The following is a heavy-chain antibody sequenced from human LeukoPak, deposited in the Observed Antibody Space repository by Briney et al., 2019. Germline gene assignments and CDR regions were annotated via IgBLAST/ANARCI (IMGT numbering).Heavy chain of an antibody. V-gene: IGHV4-59*12. CDR1: GGSISSYY. CDR3: ARTYGSGSYYRAHWYFDL. Sequence: SETLSLTCTVSGGSISSYYWSWIRQPPGKGLEWIGYIYYSGSTNYNPSLKSRVTISVDKSKNQSSLKLSSVTAADTAVYYCARTYGSGSYYRAHWYFDLWGRGTLVTVSS. J-gene: IGHJ2*01. D-gene: IGHD3-10*01. CDR2: IYYSGST.